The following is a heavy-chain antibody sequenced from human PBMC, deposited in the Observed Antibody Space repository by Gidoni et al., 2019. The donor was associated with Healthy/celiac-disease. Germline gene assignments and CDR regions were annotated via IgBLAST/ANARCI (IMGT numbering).Heavy chain of an antibody. CDR2: INPNSGGT. V-gene: IGHV1-2*04. Sequence: QVQLVQSGAEVKKPGASVKVSCKASGYTFTGYYMHWVRQAPGQGLEWMGWINPNSGGTNYAQKFQGWVTMTRDTSISTAYMELSRRRSDDTAVYYCARGEQLASDYYYYYGMDVWGQGTTVTVSS. J-gene: IGHJ6*02. CDR1: GYTFTGYY. CDR3: ARGEQLASDYYYYYGMDV. D-gene: IGHD6-6*01.